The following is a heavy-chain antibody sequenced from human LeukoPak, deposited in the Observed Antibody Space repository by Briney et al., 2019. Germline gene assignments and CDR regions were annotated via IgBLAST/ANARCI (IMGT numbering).Heavy chain of an antibody. CDR3: ARAPPKLWKYFDY. J-gene: IGHJ4*02. Sequence: ASVKVSCMASGGTFSSYAISWVRQAPGQGLEWMGRIIPIFGTANYAQKFQGRVTITTDESTSTAYMELSSLRSEDTAVYYCARAPPKLWKYFDYWGQGTLVTVSS. V-gene: IGHV1-69*05. CDR1: GGTFSSYA. D-gene: IGHD1-1*01. CDR2: IIPIFGTA.